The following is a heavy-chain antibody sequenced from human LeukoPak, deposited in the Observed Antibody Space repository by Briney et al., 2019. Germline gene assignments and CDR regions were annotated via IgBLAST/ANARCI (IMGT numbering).Heavy chain of an antibody. CDR3: ARRYCSSTSCYDYFDY. CDR2: MNPNNGNT. D-gene: IGHD2-2*01. V-gene: IGHV1-8*01. Sequence: GASVKVSCKASGYTFTSYDINWVRQATGQGLEWMGWMNPNNGNTGYAQKFQGRVTMTRSTAIRTAYMELSSLRIDDTAVYYCARRYCSSTSCYDYFDYWGQGTLVTVSS. J-gene: IGHJ4*02. CDR1: GYTFTSYD.